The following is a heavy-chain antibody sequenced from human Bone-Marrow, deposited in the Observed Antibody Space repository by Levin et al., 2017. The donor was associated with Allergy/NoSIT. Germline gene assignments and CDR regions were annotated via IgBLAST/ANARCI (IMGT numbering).Heavy chain of an antibody. Sequence: ASVKVSCKVSGYTLTELSMHWVRQAPGKGLEWMGGFDPEDGETIYAQKFQGRVTMTEDTSTDTAYMELSSLRSEDTAVYYCATGSSLYDLSVRRDSCMDVWGEGTTVTVSS. CDR3: ATGSSLYDLSVRRDSCMDV. D-gene: IGHD2-2*01. V-gene: IGHV1-24*01. J-gene: IGHJ6*04. CDR1: GYTLTELS. CDR2: FDPEDGET.